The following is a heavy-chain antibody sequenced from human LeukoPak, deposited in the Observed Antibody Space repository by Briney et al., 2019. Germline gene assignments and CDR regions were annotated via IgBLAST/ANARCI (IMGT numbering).Heavy chain of an antibody. J-gene: IGHJ4*02. V-gene: IGHV3-30-3*02. CDR3: AKKTTVTTSHFDY. CDR2: ISYDGSNK. Sequence: GGSLRLSCAASGFTFSSYAMHWVRQAPGKGLEWVAVISYDGSNKYYADSVKGRFTISRDNSKNTLYLQMNSLRAEDTAVYYCAKKTTVTTSHFDYWGQGTLVTVSS. CDR1: GFTFSSYA. D-gene: IGHD4-17*01.